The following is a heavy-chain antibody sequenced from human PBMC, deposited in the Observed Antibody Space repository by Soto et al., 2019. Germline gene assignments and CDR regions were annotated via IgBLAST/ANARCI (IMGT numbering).Heavy chain of an antibody. J-gene: IGHJ5*02. Sequence: QVQLVQSGTEVKKPGASVKVSCKASGYTFNNYGFSWVRQAPGQGLEWVGWIGTHNGDTTYAQSFQGRVTMTIATSTTTSYMELTSLTFDDTAVYFCARDWRGAEGFDPWGQGTLVIVSS. CDR1: GYTFNNYG. CDR2: IGTHNGDT. V-gene: IGHV1-18*01. CDR3: ARDWRGAEGFDP. D-gene: IGHD3-3*01.